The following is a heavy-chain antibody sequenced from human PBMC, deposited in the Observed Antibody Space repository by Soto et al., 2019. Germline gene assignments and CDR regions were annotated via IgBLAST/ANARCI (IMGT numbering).Heavy chain of an antibody. J-gene: IGHJ4*02. CDR3: VREDGLVGSNSAFDY. CDR2: IKQDGSEK. V-gene: IGHV3-7*01. Sequence: LRLSCAASGFTFSSYWMSWVRQAPGKGLEWVANIKQDGSEKYYVDSVKGRFTISRDNPKNSLYLQMDSLRVEDTAVYYCVREDGLVGSNSAFDYWGQGTLVTVSS. CDR1: GFTFSSYW. D-gene: IGHD1-26*01.